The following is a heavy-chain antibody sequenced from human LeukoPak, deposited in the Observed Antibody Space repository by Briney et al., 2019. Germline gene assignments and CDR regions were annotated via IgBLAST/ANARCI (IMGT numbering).Heavy chain of an antibody. V-gene: IGHV3-23*01. Sequence: GGSLRLSCAASGFTFSTSAMTWVRQAPGKGLEWVSGISASGGSTYYADSVKGRFTISRDNSKNTLYLQMNSLRAEDTAVYYCAKDRGDTYYYDSSGYQTPDYWGQGTLVTVSS. CDR1: GFTFSTSA. D-gene: IGHD3-22*01. J-gene: IGHJ4*02. CDR2: ISASGGST. CDR3: AKDRGDTYYYDSSGYQTPDY.